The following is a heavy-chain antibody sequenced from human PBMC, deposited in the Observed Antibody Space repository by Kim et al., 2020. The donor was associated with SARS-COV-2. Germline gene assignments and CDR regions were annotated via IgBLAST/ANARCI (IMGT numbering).Heavy chain of an antibody. D-gene: IGHD3-3*01. CDR2: ISSSSSYI. J-gene: IGHJ6*02. CDR1: GFTFSSYS. V-gene: IGHV3-21*01. CDR3: ARDSSSGYYMRYYYYGMDV. Sequence: GGSLRLSCAASGFTFSSYSMNWVRQAPGKGLEWVSSISSSSSYIYYADSVKGRFTISRDNAKNSLYLQMNSLRAEDTAVYYCARDSSSGYYMRYYYYGMDVWGQGTTVTVSS.